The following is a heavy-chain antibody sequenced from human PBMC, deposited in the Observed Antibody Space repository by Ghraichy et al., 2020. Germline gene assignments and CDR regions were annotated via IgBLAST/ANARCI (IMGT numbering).Heavy chain of an antibody. CDR1: GGSISSSSYY. D-gene: IGHD3-22*01. Sequence: SETLSLTCTVSGGSISSSSYYWGWIRQPTGKGLEWIGSIYYSGSTYYNPSLKSRVTISVDTSKNQFSLKLSSVTAADTAVYYCARSYYYDSSGYYYGKASDAFDIWGQGTMVTVSS. CDR3: ARSYYYDSSGYYYGKASDAFDI. V-gene: IGHV4-39*01. J-gene: IGHJ3*02. CDR2: IYYSGST.